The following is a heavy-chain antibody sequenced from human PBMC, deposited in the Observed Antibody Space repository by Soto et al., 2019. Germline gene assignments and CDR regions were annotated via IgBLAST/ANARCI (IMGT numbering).Heavy chain of an antibody. CDR3: ARELGEWLYKYYYYYYGMDV. V-gene: IGHV3-33*01. CDR2: IWYDGSNK. J-gene: IGHJ6*02. CDR1: GFTFSSYG. D-gene: IGHD3-16*01. Sequence: QVQLVESGGGVVQPGRSLRLSCAASGFTFSSYGMHWVRQAPGKGLEWVAVIWYDGSNKYYADSVKGRFTISRDNSKNTLYLQMNSLRAEETAVYYCARELGEWLYKYYYYYYGMDVWGQGTTVTVSS.